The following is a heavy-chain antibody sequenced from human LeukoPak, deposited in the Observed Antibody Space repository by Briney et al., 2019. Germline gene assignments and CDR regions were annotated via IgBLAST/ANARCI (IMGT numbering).Heavy chain of an antibody. CDR1: GFTFSDYY. CDR3: AKALYDSSGYYFDY. CDR2: ISYDGSNK. J-gene: IGHJ4*02. V-gene: IGHV3-30*18. D-gene: IGHD3-22*01. Sequence: GGSLRLSCAASGFTFSDYYMSWIRQAPGKGLEWVAVISYDGSNKYYADSVKGRFTISRDNSKNTLYLQMNSLRAEDTAVYYCAKALYDSSGYYFDYWGQGTLVTVSS.